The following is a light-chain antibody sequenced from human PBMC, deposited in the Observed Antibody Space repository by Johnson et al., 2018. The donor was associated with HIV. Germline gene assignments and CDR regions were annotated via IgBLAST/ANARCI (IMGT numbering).Light chain of an antibody. CDR2: ENN. Sequence: QSVLTQPPSVSAAPGQKVTISCSGSSSNIGNNYLSWYQQLPGTAPKLLIYENNKRPSGIPDRFSGSKSGTSATLGITGLQTGAEADYYCGTWDSSLSTYVFGTGTKVTVL. V-gene: IGLV1-51*02. CDR3: GTWDSSLSTYV. J-gene: IGLJ1*01. CDR1: SSNIGNNY.